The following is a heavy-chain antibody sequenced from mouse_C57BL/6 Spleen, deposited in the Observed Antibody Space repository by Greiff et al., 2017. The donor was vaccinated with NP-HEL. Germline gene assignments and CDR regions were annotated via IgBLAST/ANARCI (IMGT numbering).Heavy chain of an antibody. J-gene: IGHJ2*01. Sequence: EVQLQQSGPELVKPGASVKIPCKASGYTFTDYNMDWVKQSHGKSLEWIGDINPNNGGTIYNQKFKGKATLTVDKSSSTAYMELRSLTSEDTAVYYCARKRWLPNYFDYWGQGTTLTVSS. D-gene: IGHD2-3*01. CDR2: INPNNGGT. V-gene: IGHV1-18*01. CDR1: GYTFTDYN. CDR3: ARKRWLPNYFDY.